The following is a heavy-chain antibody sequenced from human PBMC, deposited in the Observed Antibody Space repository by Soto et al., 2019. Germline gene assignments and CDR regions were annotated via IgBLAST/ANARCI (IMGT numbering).Heavy chain of an antibody. CDR3: ARGVLLVRYFDY. Sequence: VQLKESGPGVVKPSQTLSLTCTVSGGSISSGGYYWSWIRQHAGKGLEWIGYIYYSGSTYYNPSLKSRVTISVDTSKNQFSLKLSSVTAADTAVYYCARGVLLVRYFDYWGQGTLVTVSS. CDR2: IYYSGST. CDR1: GGSISSGGYY. J-gene: IGHJ4*02. V-gene: IGHV4-31*03. D-gene: IGHD6-13*01.